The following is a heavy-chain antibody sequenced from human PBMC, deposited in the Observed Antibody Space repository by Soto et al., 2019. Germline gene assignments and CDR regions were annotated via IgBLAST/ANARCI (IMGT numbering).Heavy chain of an antibody. D-gene: IGHD1-1*01. CDR1: GFAISHLYY. J-gene: IGHJ4*02. Sequence: PSETLSLTCNVSGFAISHLYYWRWVRQPPGKGLEWIGSIYPSVSSYHNPSLESRLTLSIDTSKNQFTLKLASVTAADTALYYCAREKVGTTFFDNWGQGTQVTVSS. CDR2: IYPSVSS. V-gene: IGHV4-38-2*02. CDR3: AREKVGTTFFDN.